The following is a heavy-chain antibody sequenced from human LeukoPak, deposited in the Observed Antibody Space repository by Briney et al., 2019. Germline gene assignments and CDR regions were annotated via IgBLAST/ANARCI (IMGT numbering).Heavy chain of an antibody. D-gene: IGHD3-10*01. CDR2: ISSSGSTI. V-gene: IGHV3-11*01. J-gene: IGHJ5*02. CDR1: GFTFSDYY. Sequence: GGSLRLSCAASGFTFSDYYMSWIRQAPGKGLEWVSYISSSGSTIYYADSVKGRFTISRDNAKNSLYLQMNSLGAEDTAVYYCARDPNGSGSYYSDWFDPWGQGTLVTVSS. CDR3: ARDPNGSGSYYSDWFDP.